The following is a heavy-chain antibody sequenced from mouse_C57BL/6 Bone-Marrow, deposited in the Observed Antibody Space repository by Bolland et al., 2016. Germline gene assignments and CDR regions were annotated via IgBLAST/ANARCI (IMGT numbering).Heavy chain of an antibody. Sequence: TYYAESVKGRFTISRDDSKSSVYLQMNSLRAEDTGIYSCTSHYGYDGFAYWGQGTLV. D-gene: IGHD2-2*01. J-gene: IGHJ3*01. CDR3: TSHYGYDGFAY. CDR2: T. V-gene: IGHV6-6*01.